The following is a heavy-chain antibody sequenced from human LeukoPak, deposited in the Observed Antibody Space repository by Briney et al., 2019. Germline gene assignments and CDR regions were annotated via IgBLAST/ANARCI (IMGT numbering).Heavy chain of an antibody. CDR1: GFTFSSYS. CDR3: ATTLTVTTGFY. D-gene: IGHD4-17*01. V-gene: IGHV3-7*01. Sequence: GGSLRLSCAASGFTFSSYSTSWVRRAPGKGLEWVANIKEDGSEKYYVDSVKGRFTISRDNAENSLYLQMHSLRAEDTAVYYCATTLTVTTGFYWGQGTLVTVSS. J-gene: IGHJ4*02. CDR2: IKEDGSEK.